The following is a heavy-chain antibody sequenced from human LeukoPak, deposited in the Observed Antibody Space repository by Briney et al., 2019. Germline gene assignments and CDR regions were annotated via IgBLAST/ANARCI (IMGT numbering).Heavy chain of an antibody. Sequence: SETLSLTCAVYGGSFSGYYWSWIRQPPGKGLEWIGEINHSGSTNYNPSLKSRDTISVDTSKNQFSLKLSSVTAADTAVYYCATIQRDHAFDIWGQGTMVTVSS. J-gene: IGHJ3*02. D-gene: IGHD6-25*01. CDR3: ATIQRDHAFDI. CDR2: INHSGST. CDR1: GGSFSGYY. V-gene: IGHV4-34*01.